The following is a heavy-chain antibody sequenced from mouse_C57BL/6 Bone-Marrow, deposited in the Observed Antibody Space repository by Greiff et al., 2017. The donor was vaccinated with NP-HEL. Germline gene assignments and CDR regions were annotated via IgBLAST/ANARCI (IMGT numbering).Heavy chain of an antibody. CDR2: INPGSGGT. CDR1: GYAFTNYL. CDR3: AREGGPIYDGYYVGFAY. J-gene: IGHJ3*01. V-gene: IGHV1-54*01. Sequence: QVQLQQSGAELVRPGTSVKVSCKASGYAFTNYLIEWVKQRPGQGLEWIGVINPGSGGTNYNEKFKGKATLTADNSSSTAYMQLSSLTSEDSAVYFCAREGGPIYDGYYVGFAYWGQGTLVTVSA. D-gene: IGHD2-3*01.